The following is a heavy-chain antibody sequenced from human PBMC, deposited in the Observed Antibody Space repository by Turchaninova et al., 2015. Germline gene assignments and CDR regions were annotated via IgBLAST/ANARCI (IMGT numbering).Heavy chain of an antibody. Sequence: QVPLVMPGDEGKKLSYQVKGDGKASGHTLTRYYMHGWRTDPGQGVEGMGIINPSGGSTSYAQKFQGRVTMTRDTSTSTVYMELSSLRSEDTAVYYCARVGYSSGWYSYWGQGTLVTVSS. CDR1: GHTLTRYY. D-gene: IGHD6-19*01. V-gene: IGHV1-46*01. J-gene: IGHJ4*02. CDR2: INPSGGST. CDR3: ARVGYSSGWYSY.